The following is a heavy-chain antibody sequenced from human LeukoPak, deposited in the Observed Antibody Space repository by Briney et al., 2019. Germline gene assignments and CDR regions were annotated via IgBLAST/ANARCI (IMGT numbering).Heavy chain of an antibody. Sequence: GGSLRLSCAASGFTFSSYAMHWVRQAPGKGLEWVAVISYDGSNKYYADSVKGRFTISRDNSKNTLYLQMNSLRAEDTAVYYCAKAGCSSTSCLGDYFDYWGQGTLVTVSS. D-gene: IGHD2-2*01. CDR3: AKAGCSSTSCLGDYFDY. J-gene: IGHJ4*02. CDR1: GFTFSSYA. V-gene: IGHV3-30-3*01. CDR2: ISYDGSNK.